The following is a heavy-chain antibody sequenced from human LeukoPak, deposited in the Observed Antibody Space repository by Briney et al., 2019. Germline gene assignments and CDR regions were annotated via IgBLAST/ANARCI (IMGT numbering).Heavy chain of an antibody. Sequence: GRSLRLSCAASGFTFSSYAMHWVRQAPGKGLECVAVISYDGSNKYYADSVKGRFTISRDNSKNTLYLQMNSLRAEDTAVYYCARVLPATPGYFDYWGQGTLVTVSS. J-gene: IGHJ4*02. D-gene: IGHD2-15*01. CDR3: ARVLPATPGYFDY. V-gene: IGHV3-30*01. CDR2: ISYDGSNK. CDR1: GFTFSSYA.